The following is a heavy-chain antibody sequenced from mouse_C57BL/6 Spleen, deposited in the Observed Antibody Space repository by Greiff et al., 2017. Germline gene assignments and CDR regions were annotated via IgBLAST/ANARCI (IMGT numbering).Heavy chain of an antibody. J-gene: IGHJ1*03. V-gene: IGHV5-4*03. Sequence: LEWVATISDGGSYTYYPDNVKGRFTISRDNAKNNLYLQMSHLKSEDTAMYYCARGDYGSSYALYWYFDVWGTGTTVTVSS. CDR3: ARGDYGSSYALYWYFDV. D-gene: IGHD1-1*01. CDR2: ISDGGSYT.